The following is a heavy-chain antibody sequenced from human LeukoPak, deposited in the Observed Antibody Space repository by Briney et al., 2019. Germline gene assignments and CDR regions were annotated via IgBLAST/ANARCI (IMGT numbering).Heavy chain of an antibody. CDR1: GFTFSGSA. CDR3: ASRRDSSGYSYPFDY. D-gene: IGHD3-22*01. V-gene: IGHV3-73*01. Sequence: GGSLRLSCAASGFTFSGSAIHWVRQASGKGLEWVGRIRSKANNYATAYAASVKGRFTLSRDDSKNTAYLQMDSLKTEDTAVYYCASRRDSSGYSYPFDYWGQGTLVTVSS. CDR2: IRSKANNYAT. J-gene: IGHJ4*02.